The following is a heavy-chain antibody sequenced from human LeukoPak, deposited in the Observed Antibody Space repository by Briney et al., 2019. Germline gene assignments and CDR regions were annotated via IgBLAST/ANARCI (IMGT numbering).Heavy chain of an antibody. CDR1: GGSISSYY. CDR2: IYHSGST. D-gene: IGHD4-23*01. Sequence: TSETLSLTCTVSGGSISSYYWSWIRQPPGKGLEWIGYIYHSGSTYYNPSLKSRVTISVDRSKNQFSLKLSSVTAADTAVYYCASSRPSYGGNSDWGQGTLVTVSS. J-gene: IGHJ4*02. V-gene: IGHV4-59*12. CDR3: ASSRPSYGGNSD.